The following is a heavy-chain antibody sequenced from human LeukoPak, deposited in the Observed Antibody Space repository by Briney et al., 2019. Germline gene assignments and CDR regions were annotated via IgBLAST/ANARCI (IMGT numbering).Heavy chain of an antibody. J-gene: IGHJ4*02. Sequence: PGGSLRLSCAASGFTFSSYAMSWVRQAPGKGLEWVSAISGSGGSTYYADSVKGRFTISRDNSKNTLYLQMNSLRAEDTAVYYCARDQRWAPGYPIYWGQGTLVTVSS. V-gene: IGHV3-23*01. CDR3: ARDQRWAPGYPIY. D-gene: IGHD6-13*01. CDR2: ISGSGGST. CDR1: GFTFSSYA.